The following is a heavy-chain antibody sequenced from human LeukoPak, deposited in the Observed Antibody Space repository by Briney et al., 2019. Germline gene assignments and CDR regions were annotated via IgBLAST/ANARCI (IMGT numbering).Heavy chain of an antibody. CDR1: GYIFTESY. Sequence: ASVKVSCKASGYIFTESYIQWVRQAPGRGLEWVGRINPIGGGTNYAQSFEGRVTMTRDTSISTAYMELSGLTSDDTAIYYCARGTTEGDYWGQGTLVTVSS. CDR3: ARGTTEGDY. CDR2: INPIGGGT. V-gene: IGHV1-2*06. J-gene: IGHJ4*02. D-gene: IGHD1-1*01.